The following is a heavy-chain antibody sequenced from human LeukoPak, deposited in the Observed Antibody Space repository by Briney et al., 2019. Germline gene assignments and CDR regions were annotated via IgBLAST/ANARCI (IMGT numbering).Heavy chain of an antibody. CDR3: ARGRLDYSSGWYYYYYDMDI. D-gene: IGHD6-19*01. V-gene: IGHV4-34*01. Sequence: SETLSLTCAVYGGSFSGYYWSWIRQPPGKGLEWIGEINHSGSTNYNPSLKSRVTISVDTSKNQFSLKLSSVTAADTAVYYCARGRLDYSSGWYYYYYDMDIWGQGTTVTVSS. CDR1: GGSFSGYY. J-gene: IGHJ6*02. CDR2: INHSGST.